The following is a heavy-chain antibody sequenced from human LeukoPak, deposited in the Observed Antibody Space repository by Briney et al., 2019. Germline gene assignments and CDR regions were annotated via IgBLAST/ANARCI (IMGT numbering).Heavy chain of an antibody. CDR1: GDSFSSYC. D-gene: IGHD3-3*01. CDR3: ARRCGSGHYDS. Sequence: SETLSLTCTVSGDSFSSYCWSWIRQSPGKGLEWIGYICTGGTTKYYPSLKSRVTLSIDTSKNQFSLKLTSVTAADTAVYYCARRCGSGHYDSWGQGTLVTVSS. CDR2: ICTGGTT. V-gene: IGHV4-4*09. J-gene: IGHJ5*01.